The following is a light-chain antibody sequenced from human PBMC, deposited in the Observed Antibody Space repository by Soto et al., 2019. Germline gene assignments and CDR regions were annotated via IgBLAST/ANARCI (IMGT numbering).Light chain of an antibody. CDR3: QQRSNWPPT. Sequence: ETVLTQSPATLSLSPGERATLSCRASQSVSSYLAWYQQKPGQAPRLLLYDASNRASGIPARFSGSGSGTDFTLTISSLEPEDFAVYYCQQRSNWPPTFGGGTKVEIK. J-gene: IGKJ4*01. V-gene: IGKV3-11*01. CDR1: QSVSSY. CDR2: DAS.